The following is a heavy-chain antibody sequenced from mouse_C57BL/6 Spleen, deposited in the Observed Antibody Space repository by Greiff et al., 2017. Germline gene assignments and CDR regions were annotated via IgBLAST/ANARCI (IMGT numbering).Heavy chain of an antibody. D-gene: IGHD3-2*02. CDR3: ARGTAQAGYAMDY. CDR1: GYTFTDYY. V-gene: IGHV1-76*01. Sequence: VQLQQSGAELVRPGASVKLSCKASGYTFTDYYINWVKQRPGQGLEWIARIYPGSGNTYYNEKFKGKATLTAEKASSTSYMQLSSLTSEDSAVYFCARGTAQAGYAMDYWGQGTSVTVSS. CDR2: IYPGSGNT. J-gene: IGHJ4*01.